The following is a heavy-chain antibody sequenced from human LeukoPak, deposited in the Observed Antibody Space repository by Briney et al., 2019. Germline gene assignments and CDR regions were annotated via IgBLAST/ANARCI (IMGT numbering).Heavy chain of an antibody. Sequence: SETLSLTCTVSGGSISSGSYYWSWIRQPAGKGLEWIGRIYTSGSTNYNPSLKSRVTISVDTSKNQFSLKLSSVTAAETAVYYCARADILTGYSPDYWGQGTLVTVSS. J-gene: IGHJ4*02. CDR1: GGSISSGSYY. CDR2: IYTSGST. D-gene: IGHD3-9*01. V-gene: IGHV4-61*02. CDR3: ARADILTGYSPDY.